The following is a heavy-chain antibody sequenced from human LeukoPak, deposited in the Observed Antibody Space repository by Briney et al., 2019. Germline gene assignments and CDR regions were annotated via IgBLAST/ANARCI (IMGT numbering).Heavy chain of an antibody. CDR1: GGSISSSSYY. V-gene: IGHV4-39*01. CDR3: ARRPEGYCDY. Sequence: SETLSLTCTVSGGSISSSSYYWGWIRQPPGKGLEWIGSIYYSGTTYYNPSLKSRVTISVDTSKNQFYLNLSSVTAADTAVYYCARRPEGYCDYWGQGTLVTVSS. D-gene: IGHD1-14*01. CDR2: IYYSGTT. J-gene: IGHJ4*02.